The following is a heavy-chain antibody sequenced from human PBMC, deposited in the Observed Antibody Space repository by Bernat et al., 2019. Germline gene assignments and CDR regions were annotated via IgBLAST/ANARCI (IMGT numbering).Heavy chain of an antibody. V-gene: IGHV6-1*01. CDR1: GDSVSSNSSA. Sequence: QVQLQQSGPGLVKPSQTLSLTCSISGDSVSSNSSAWNWIRQSPSRGLEWLGRTYYRSKWYNDYAVYEKRRITRKPDTSKNQYTQQLNSETPEEKDVYYCAREGVIADVIFDYWGQGTLVTVSS. CDR2: TYYRSKWYN. CDR3: AREGVIADVIFDY. J-gene: IGHJ4*02. D-gene: IGHD2-21*01.